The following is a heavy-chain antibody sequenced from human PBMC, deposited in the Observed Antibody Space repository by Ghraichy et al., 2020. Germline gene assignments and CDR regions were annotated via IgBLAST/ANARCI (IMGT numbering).Heavy chain of an antibody. J-gene: IGHJ5*01. D-gene: IGHD4-17*01. Sequence: SQTLSLTCTVSGGSISSSSHYWGWIRQPPGKGLEWIGSIYHSGSTFYNPSHKSRISVSVDTSKNQFSLKLSSVTAADTAVYYCARAEAPVTIVSNGWFDSWGQGTLVTVSS. V-gene: IGHV4-39*01. CDR1: GGSISSSSHY. CDR2: IYHSGST. CDR3: ARAEAPVTIVSNGWFDS.